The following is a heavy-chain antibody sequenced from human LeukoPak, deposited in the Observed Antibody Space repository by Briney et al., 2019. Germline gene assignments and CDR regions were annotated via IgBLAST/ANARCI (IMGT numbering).Heavy chain of an antibody. CDR3: ARDRPLQNYYYYYGMDV. CDR1: GYTFTSYA. CDR2: INAGNGNT. Sequence: VASVTVSCKASGYTFTSYAMHWVRQAPGQRLEWMGWINAGNGNTKYSQKFQGRVTIIRDTSASTAYMELSSLRSEDTAVYYCARDRPLQNYYYYYGMDVWGQGTTVTVSS. V-gene: IGHV1-3*01. J-gene: IGHJ6*02. D-gene: IGHD4-11*01.